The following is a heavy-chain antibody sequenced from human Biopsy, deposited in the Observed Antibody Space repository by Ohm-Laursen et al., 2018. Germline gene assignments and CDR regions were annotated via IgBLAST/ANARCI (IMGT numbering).Heavy chain of an antibody. CDR3: ARATNSTGWPYYYFYGMDV. CDR2: IYYSGST. Sequence: SDTLSLTCSVSGCSISSDYWSWIRQTTGKGLEWIGYIYYSGSTNYNPSLKSRVTISVDTSKNQFSLRLNSVTAADTAVYYCARATNSTGWPYYYFYGMDVWGQGTTVTVSS. V-gene: IGHV4-59*07. CDR1: GCSISSDY. D-gene: IGHD2/OR15-2a*01. J-gene: IGHJ6*02.